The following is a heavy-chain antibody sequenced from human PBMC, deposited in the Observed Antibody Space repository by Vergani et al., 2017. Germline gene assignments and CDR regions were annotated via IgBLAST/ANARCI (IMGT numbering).Heavy chain of an antibody. Sequence: VQLLESGGGLVQPGGSLRLSCAASGFTFSSYGMHWVRQAPGKGLEWVAVIWYDGSNKYYADSVKGRFTISRDNSKNTLYLQMNSLRAEDTAVYYCARAGWYFYYYYMDVWGKGTTVTVSS. CDR3: ARAGWYFYYYYMDV. V-gene: IGHV3-33*01. CDR1: GFTFSSYG. J-gene: IGHJ6*03. CDR2: IWYDGSNK. D-gene: IGHD6-19*01.